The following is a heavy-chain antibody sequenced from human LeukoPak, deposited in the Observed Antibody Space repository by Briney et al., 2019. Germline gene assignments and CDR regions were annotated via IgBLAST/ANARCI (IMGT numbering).Heavy chain of an antibody. CDR2: VYHTGTT. J-gene: IGHJ3*02. CDR3: ARGFSAFDI. V-gene: IGHV4-38-2*02. D-gene: IGHD3-3*01. Sequence: SETLSLTCTVSGYSISSGYYWGWIRQPPGKGLDWIGNVYHTGTTYYNPSLKSRVAISVDTSKNQFSLNLTSVTAADTAVYYCARGFSAFDIWGQGTMVTVSS. CDR1: GYSISSGYY.